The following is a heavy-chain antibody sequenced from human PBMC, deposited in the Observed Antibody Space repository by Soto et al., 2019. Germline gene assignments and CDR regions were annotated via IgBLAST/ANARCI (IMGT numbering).Heavy chain of an antibody. Sequence: EVQLVETGGGLIQPGGSLRLSCAASGFTVSSNYMSWVRQAPGKGLEWVSVIYSGGSTYYADSVKGRFTISRDNSKNTLYLQMNSLRAEDTAVYYCATIYGDESPEYCQHWGQGTLVTVSS. V-gene: IGHV3-53*02. CDR1: GFTVSSNY. CDR3: ATIYGDESPEYCQH. J-gene: IGHJ1*01. CDR2: IYSGGST. D-gene: IGHD4-17*01.